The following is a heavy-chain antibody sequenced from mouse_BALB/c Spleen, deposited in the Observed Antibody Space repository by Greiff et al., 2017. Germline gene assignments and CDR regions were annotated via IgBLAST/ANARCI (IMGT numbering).Heavy chain of an antibody. D-gene: IGHD1-1*01. CDR3: ARDGSSLDY. V-gene: IGHV5-9-1*01. CDR1: GFTFSSYA. CDR2: ISSGGSYT. J-gene: IGHJ2*01. Sequence: DVMLVESGGGLVKPGGSLKLSCAASGFTFSSYAMSWVRQTPENRLEWVATISSGGSYTYYPDSVKGRFTISRDNAKNTLYLQMSSLRSEDTAMYYCARDGSSLDYWGQGTTLTVSS.